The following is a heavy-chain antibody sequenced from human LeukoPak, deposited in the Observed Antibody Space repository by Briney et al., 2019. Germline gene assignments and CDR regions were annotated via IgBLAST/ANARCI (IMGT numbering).Heavy chain of an antibody. J-gene: IGHJ4*02. Sequence: GGSLRLSCAASGFTVSSNHMSWARQAPGKGLEWVSVIYSGGSTDYADSVKGRFTISRDNLKNTLYLQMNSLRAEDTAVYYCARGPAGYNWGQGTLVTFSS. CDR1: GFTVSSNH. CDR2: IYSGGST. D-gene: IGHD1-1*01. CDR3: ARGPAGYN. V-gene: IGHV3-53*01.